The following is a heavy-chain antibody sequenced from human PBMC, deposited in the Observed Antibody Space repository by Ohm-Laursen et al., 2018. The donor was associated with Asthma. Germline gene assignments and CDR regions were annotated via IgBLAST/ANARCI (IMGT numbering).Heavy chain of an antibody. CDR3: ARDLLEGPWIQLWDSGYFDY. D-gene: IGHD5-18*01. CDR1: GFTFSSYS. CDR2: ITSYSSTT. J-gene: IGHJ4*02. Sequence: SLRLSCAASGFTFSSYSINWVRQAPGKGLEWVSYITSYSSTTYYADSVKGRFTISRDNSKNTLYLQMNSLRAEDTAVYYCARDLLEGPWIQLWDSGYFDYWGQGTLVTVSS. V-gene: IGHV3-48*01.